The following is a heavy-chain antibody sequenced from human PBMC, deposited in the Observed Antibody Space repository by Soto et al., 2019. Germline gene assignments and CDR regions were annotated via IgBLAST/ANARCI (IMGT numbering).Heavy chain of an antibody. D-gene: IGHD6-19*01. CDR3: AKGHSGWPLWYFDH. CDR2: ISISGAST. J-gene: IGHJ4*02. Sequence: GGSLRLSCTASGITFDSYAMGWVRQAPGKGLEWVSAISISGASTSFGDFVEGRFTISRDNSENTVYLQMSSLRVEDTAVYYCAKGHSGWPLWYFDHWGQGILVTVSS. V-gene: IGHV3-23*01. CDR1: GITFDSYA.